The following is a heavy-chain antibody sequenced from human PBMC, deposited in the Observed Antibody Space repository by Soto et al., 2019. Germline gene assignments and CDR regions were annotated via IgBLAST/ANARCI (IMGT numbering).Heavy chain of an antibody. CDR3: ARVGDIVVVLAASYYYYYGMDV. V-gene: IGHV1-18*04. Sequence: QVQLVQSGAEVKKPGASVKVSCKASGYTFTSYGISWVRQAPGQGLEWMGWISAYNGNTNYARKLQGRVTMTTDTSRSTAYMEMRSLRSDDTAVYYCARVGDIVVVLAASYYYYYGMDVWGQGNTVTGSS. CDR2: ISAYNGNT. CDR1: GYTFTSYG. J-gene: IGHJ6*02. D-gene: IGHD2-2*01.